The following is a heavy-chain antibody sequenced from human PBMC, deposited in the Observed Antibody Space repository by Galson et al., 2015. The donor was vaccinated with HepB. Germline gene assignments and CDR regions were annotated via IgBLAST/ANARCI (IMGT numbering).Heavy chain of an antibody. CDR2: ISAYNGNT. D-gene: IGHD2-2*01. V-gene: IGHV1-18*01. J-gene: IGHJ5*02. Sequence: SVKVSCKASGYTFTSYGISWVRQAPGQGLEWMGWISAYNGNTNYAQKLQGRVTMTTDTSTSTAYMELRSLRSDDTTVYYCARGGGADIVVVPAALDWFDPWGQGTLVTVSS. CDR3: ARGGGADIVVVPAALDWFDP. CDR1: GYTFTSYG.